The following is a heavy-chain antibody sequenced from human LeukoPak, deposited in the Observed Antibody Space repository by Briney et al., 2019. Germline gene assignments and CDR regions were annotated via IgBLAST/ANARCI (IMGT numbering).Heavy chain of an antibody. D-gene: IGHD3-22*01. V-gene: IGHV3-30*18. CDR1: GFTFSSYG. Sequence: GGSLRLSCAASGFTFSSYGVHWVRQAPGKGLEWVAVISYDGSNKYYADSVKGRFTISRDNSKNTLYLQMNSLRAEDTAVYYCAKDTHYYDSSGHGDYWGQGTLVTVSS. CDR3: AKDTHYYDSSGHGDY. CDR2: ISYDGSNK. J-gene: IGHJ4*02.